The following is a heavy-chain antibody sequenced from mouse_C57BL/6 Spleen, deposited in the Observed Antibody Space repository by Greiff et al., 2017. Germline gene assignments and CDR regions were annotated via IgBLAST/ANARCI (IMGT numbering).Heavy chain of an antibody. CDR2: INPNNGGT. D-gene: IGHD2-2*01. Sequence: VQLQQSGPELVKPGASVKISCKASGYTFTDYYMNWVKQSHGKSLEWIGDINPNNGGTSYNQKFKGKATLTVDKSSSTAYMELRSLTSEDSAVYYCAYGYDVGYFDYWGQGTTLTVSS. J-gene: IGHJ2*01. CDR3: AYGYDVGYFDY. V-gene: IGHV1-26*01. CDR1: GYTFTDYY.